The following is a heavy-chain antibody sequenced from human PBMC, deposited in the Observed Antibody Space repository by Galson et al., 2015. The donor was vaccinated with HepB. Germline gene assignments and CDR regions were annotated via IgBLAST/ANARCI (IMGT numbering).Heavy chain of an antibody. CDR1: GFTFSSYS. D-gene: IGHD6-6*01. J-gene: IGHJ4*02. CDR2: ISSSSSTI. V-gene: IGHV3-48*01. CDR3: AREVEYSSSSLDY. Sequence: SLRLSCAASGFTFSSYSMNWVRQAPGKGLEWVSYISSSSSTIYYADSVKGRFTISRDNAKNSLYLQMNSLRAEDTAVYYCAREVEYSSSSLDYWGQGTLVTVSS.